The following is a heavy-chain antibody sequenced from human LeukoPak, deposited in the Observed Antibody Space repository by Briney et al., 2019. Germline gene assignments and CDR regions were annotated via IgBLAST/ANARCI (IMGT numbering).Heavy chain of an antibody. J-gene: IGHJ4*02. D-gene: IGHD3-10*01. CDR1: GFTFSSYG. V-gene: IGHV3-30*02. Sequence: GGSLRLSCAASGFTFSSYGMHWVRQAPGKGLEWVAFIRNDGSIKYYADSVKGRFTISRDNSRNTLYLQMNSLKIEDTALYYCTIDAWFGDPMALDYWGQGILVTVSS. CDR3: TIDAWFGDPMALDY. CDR2: IRNDGSIK.